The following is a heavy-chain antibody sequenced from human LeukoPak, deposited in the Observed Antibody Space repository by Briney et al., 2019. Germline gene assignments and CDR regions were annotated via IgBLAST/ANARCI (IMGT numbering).Heavy chain of an antibody. CDR3: AKGKSISVARMRWFDP. CDR2: ISGSGGST. CDR1: GFTFSSYA. Sequence: QSGGSLRLSCAASGFTFSSYAMSWVRQAPGKGLEWVSAISGSGGSTFYADSVKGRFTISRDNSKNTLYLQMNSLRAEDTAVYYCAKGKSISVARMRWFDPWGQGTLVTVSS. V-gene: IGHV3-23*01. J-gene: IGHJ5*02. D-gene: IGHD6-19*01.